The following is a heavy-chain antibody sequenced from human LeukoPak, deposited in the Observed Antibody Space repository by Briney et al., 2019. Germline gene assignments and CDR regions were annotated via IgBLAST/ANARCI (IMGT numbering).Heavy chain of an antibody. J-gene: IGHJ4*02. CDR3: AKDQRTTLTTGISDN. V-gene: IGHV3-23*01. D-gene: IGHD4-17*01. CDR2: ISINGGGT. Sequence: GGSLRLSCAASGFTFSTYALSWVRRAAAKGLEWVSSISINGGGTYYADSVKGRFTISRDNSKNTLYLQMNSLGVEDTAVYHCAKDQRTTLTTGISDNWGQGTLVTVSS. CDR1: GFTFSTYA.